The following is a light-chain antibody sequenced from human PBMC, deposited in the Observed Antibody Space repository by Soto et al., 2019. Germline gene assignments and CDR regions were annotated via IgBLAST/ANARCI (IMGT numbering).Light chain of an antibody. Sequence: DIQMTQSPSSLSASVGDRVTITCQASQDISNYLNWYQQKPGKAPKLLIYKASSLERGVPSRFSGSGSETEFTLTISSLQPDDFATYYCQRYNSYSTFGQGTKVDIK. V-gene: IGKV1-5*03. CDR2: KAS. J-gene: IGKJ1*01. CDR3: QRYNSYST. CDR1: QDISNY.